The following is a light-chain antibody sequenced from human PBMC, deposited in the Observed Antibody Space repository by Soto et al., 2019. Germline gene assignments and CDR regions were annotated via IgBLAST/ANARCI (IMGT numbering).Light chain of an antibody. CDR2: KAS. Sequence: DIQMTQSPSTLSASVGDRVTITCRASQSISSWLAWYQQKPGKAPKLLIYKASTLQSGVPSRFSGSGSGTEFTLAISSLQPDDSATYYCQQYYDNWTFAQGTKV. CDR3: QQYYDNWT. CDR1: QSISSW. V-gene: IGKV1-5*03. J-gene: IGKJ1*01.